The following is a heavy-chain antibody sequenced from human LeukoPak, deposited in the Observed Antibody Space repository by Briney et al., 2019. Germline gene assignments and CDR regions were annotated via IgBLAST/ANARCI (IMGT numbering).Heavy chain of an antibody. D-gene: IGHD1-26*01. Sequence: GRSLRLSCAASGFTFSSYGMHWVRQAPGKGLEWVAVIWYDGSNKYYADSVKGRFTISRDNAKDSLYLQMNSLRDEDTAVYYCARVSGRVGATPWDPWGQGTLVTVSS. V-gene: IGHV3-33*01. CDR3: ARVSGRVGATPWDP. CDR2: IWYDGSNK. CDR1: GFTFSSYG. J-gene: IGHJ5*02.